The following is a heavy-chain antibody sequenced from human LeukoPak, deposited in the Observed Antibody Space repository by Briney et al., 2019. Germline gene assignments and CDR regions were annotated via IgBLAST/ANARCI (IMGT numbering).Heavy chain of an antibody. CDR1: GGSFSGYY. Sequence: PSETLSLTCAVYGGSFSGYYWSWIRQAPGKGLEWVSYISSSGSTIYYVDSVKGRFTISRDNAKNSLYLQMNSLRAEDTAVYYCARDYYGSGSYSSGFDYWGQGTLVTVSS. CDR3: ARDYYGSGSYSSGFDY. V-gene: IGHV3-11*01. J-gene: IGHJ4*02. CDR2: ISSSGSTI. D-gene: IGHD3-10*01.